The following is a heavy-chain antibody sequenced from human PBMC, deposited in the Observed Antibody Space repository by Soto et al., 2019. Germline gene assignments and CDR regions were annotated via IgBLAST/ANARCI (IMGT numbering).Heavy chain of an antibody. CDR2: INPNSATT. CDR1: GYTFTAYY. D-gene: IGHD4-17*01. V-gene: IGHV1-2*02. Sequence: ASVKVFCKASGYTFTAYYLHWVRQAPGQGLEWMGWINPNSATTKYVGKFQGRVTMTRDTSISTAYMELTDLRSDDTAVYYCARGFYTATTGIEDNWGQGTLVTVSS. J-gene: IGHJ4*02. CDR3: ARGFYTATTGIEDN.